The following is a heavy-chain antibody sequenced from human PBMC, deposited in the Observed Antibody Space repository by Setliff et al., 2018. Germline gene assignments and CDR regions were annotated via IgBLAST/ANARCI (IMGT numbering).Heavy chain of an antibody. CDR2: MYYDGSI. V-gene: IGHV4-59*08. Sequence: SLTCNVSGGAISSYYWNWIRQSPGKGLGWIGQMYYDGSIHYNPSLKSRVAISLDASKNQFSLKLSSVTAADTAVYYCAMTGDRGYSGYERWGQGTLVTVSS. CDR3: AMTGDRGYSGYER. D-gene: IGHD5-12*01. CDR1: GGAISSYY. J-gene: IGHJ4*02.